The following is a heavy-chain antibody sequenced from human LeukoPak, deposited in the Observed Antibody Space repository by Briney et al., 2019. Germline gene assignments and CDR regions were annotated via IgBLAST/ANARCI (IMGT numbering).Heavy chain of an antibody. V-gene: IGHV1-69*13. CDR2: IIPIFGTA. D-gene: IGHD4-17*01. CDR1: GYTFTSYG. CDR3: ARDRRVNDYGDYVVDY. J-gene: IGHJ4*02. Sequence: GASVKVSCKASGYTFTSYGISWVRQAPGQGLEWMGGIIPIFGTANYAQKFQGRVTITADESTSTAYMELSSLRSEDTAVYYCARDRRVNDYGDYVVDYWGQGTLVTVSS.